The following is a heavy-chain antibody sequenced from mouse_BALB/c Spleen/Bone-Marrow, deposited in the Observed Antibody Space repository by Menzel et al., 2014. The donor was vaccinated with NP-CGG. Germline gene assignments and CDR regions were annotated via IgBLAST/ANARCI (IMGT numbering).Heavy chain of an antibody. CDR2: IRNKANGYTT. D-gene: IGHD2-1*01. J-gene: IGHJ2*01. CDR1: GFTFTDHY. V-gene: IGHV7-3*02. Sequence: EVMLVESGGGLVQPGGFLRLSCATSGFTFTDHYMSWVRQPPGKALEWLGFIRNKANGYTTVYSASVKGRFTISRDNSQSLVYLQMNTLRAEDSATYYCARDYLYSFDYWGQGTTLTVSS. CDR3: ARDYLYSFDY.